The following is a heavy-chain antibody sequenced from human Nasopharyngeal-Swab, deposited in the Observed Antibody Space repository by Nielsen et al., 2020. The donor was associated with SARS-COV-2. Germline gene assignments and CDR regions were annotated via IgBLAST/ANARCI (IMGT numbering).Heavy chain of an antibody. Sequence: GESLEISCKGSGYRFSTYWIVWVRQMPGRGLEWMGTIYPGDSDTRYSPSFQGQATISADKSMNTAHLQWSSLKAADTAMYYCARSSQSYGYEFDFWGQGTLVTVSP. D-gene: IGHD3-16*01. CDR1: GYRFSTYW. V-gene: IGHV5-51*01. CDR2: IYPGDSDT. CDR3: ARSSQSYGYEFDF. J-gene: IGHJ5*01.